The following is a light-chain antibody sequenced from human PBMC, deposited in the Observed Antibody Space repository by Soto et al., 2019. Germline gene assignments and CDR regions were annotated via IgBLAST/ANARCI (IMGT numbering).Light chain of an antibody. CDR2: GAS. Sequence: EIVMTQSPATLSVSPGERATLSCRASQSVSSNLAWYQQKPGQAPRLLIYGASTRATGIPARFSGSGSGTALTLTISSLQSEDFAVYYCQHYNDWPPKFTFGPGTKVDIK. V-gene: IGKV3-15*01. CDR1: QSVSSN. J-gene: IGKJ3*01. CDR3: QHYNDWPPKFT.